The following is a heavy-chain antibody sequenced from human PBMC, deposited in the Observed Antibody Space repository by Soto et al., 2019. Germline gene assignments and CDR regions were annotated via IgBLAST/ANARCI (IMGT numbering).Heavy chain of an antibody. CDR3: VRGTNGWRGMDY. V-gene: IGHV3-74*01. CDR1: GFTFSSYP. D-gene: IGHD2-8*01. Sequence: GGSLRLSCATSGFTFSSYPIHWVRQAPGKGPVWVSRITEDGSGTTYADSVKGRFTVTRDNAKNTMYLQMSGLGAEDTAVYHCVRGTNGWRGMDYWGQGTLVTGSS. J-gene: IGHJ4*02. CDR2: ITEDGSGT.